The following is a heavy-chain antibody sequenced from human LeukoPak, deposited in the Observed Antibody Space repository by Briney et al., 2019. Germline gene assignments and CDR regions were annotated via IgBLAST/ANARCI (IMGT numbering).Heavy chain of an antibody. Sequence: GGSLRLSCAASGFTFSSYGMHWVRQAPGRGLEWVAVISYDGSNKYYADSVKGRFTISRDNSKNTLYLQMNSLRAEDTAVYYCAKSYDYGVDYFDYWGQGTLVTVSS. D-gene: IGHD5-12*01. CDR1: GFTFSSYG. CDR2: ISYDGSNK. J-gene: IGHJ4*02. CDR3: AKSYDYGVDYFDY. V-gene: IGHV3-30*18.